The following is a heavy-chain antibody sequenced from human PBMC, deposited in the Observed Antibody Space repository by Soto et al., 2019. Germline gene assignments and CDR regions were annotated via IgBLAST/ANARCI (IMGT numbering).Heavy chain of an antibody. J-gene: IGHJ4*02. CDR1: GGSIGSYY. D-gene: IGHD2-15*01. V-gene: IGHV4-59*13. Sequence: HVQLQESGPGLVKHSENLSLTCTVSGGSIGSYYWSWIRQPPGTGLERIGYIYYSVGTNDNPSLKRRVTISVDTSKNQTSLKLSSVTAADTAVYYCARGTSCSGGSCYPYYFDYWGQGTLVTVSS. CDR3: ARGTSCSGGSCYPYYFDY. CDR2: IYYSVGT.